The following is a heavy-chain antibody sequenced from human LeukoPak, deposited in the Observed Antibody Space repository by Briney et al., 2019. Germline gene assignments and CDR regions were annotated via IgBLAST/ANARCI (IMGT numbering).Heavy chain of an antibody. D-gene: IGHD6-6*01. Sequence: SETLSLTCTVSGGSISSYYWSWIRQPPGKGLEWIGYIYYSGSTNYNPSLKSRVTISVDTSKNRFSLKLSSVTAADTAVYYCAISSHPARYYFDYWGQGTLVTVSS. CDR3: AISSHPARYYFDY. CDR2: IYYSGST. J-gene: IGHJ4*02. V-gene: IGHV4-59*01. CDR1: GGSISSYY.